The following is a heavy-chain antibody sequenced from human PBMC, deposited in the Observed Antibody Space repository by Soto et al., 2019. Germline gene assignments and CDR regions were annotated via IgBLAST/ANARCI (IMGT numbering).Heavy chain of an antibody. J-gene: IGHJ4*02. D-gene: IGHD1-26*01. CDR2: IYSSGSA. CDR1: GGSIYTYS. CDR3: ATIVGANDY. V-gene: IGHV4-4*07. Sequence: PSETLSLTCTVSGGSIYTYSWTWIRQPAGKGLEWIGHIYSSGSANYNPSLKSRVSMSVDTSKNQFSLKLNSVTAADTAVYYCATIVGANDYWGQGTPVTVSS.